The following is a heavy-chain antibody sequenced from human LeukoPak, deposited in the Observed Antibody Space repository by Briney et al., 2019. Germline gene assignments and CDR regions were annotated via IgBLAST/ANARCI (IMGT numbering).Heavy chain of an antibody. CDR2: ISVNNGNT. CDR1: GYAFTSYG. J-gene: IGHJ4*02. CDR3: QRITIFGVIIDFDY. V-gene: IGHV1-18*01. D-gene: IGHD3-3*01. Sequence: RASVKVSCKASGYAFTSYGINWVRQAPGQGLEWMGWISVNNGNTHYAQKFQGRVTMTTDTSTSTAYMEVRSLRSDDTAVYYCQRITIFGVIIDFDYWGQETLVTVSS.